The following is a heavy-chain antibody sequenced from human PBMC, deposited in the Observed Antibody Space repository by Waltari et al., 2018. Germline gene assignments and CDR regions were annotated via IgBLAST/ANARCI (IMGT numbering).Heavy chain of an antibody. Sequence: VQLVESGGGLVQPGGSLRLSCAASGFTFSTYWMNWVRQAPGKGLVWVSRINNDGGSTSYADSVKGRFTISRDNARNTLYLQMSSLRVEDTAVYYCARDYGMDVWGQGTTVTVSS. CDR1: GFTFSTYW. CDR3: ARDYGMDV. J-gene: IGHJ6*02. CDR2: INNDGGST. V-gene: IGHV3-74*01.